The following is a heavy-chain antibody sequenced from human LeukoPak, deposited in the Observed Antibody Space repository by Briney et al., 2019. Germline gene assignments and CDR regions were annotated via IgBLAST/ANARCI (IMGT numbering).Heavy chain of an antibody. CDR1: GFSFSSYV. Sequence: GGSLTLSCAASGFSFSSYVMSWVRQPPGKGLEWVSVISGSGGSTYYADSVKGRFTISRDNSKNTLYLQMNSLRAEDTAVYYCAKGFSVTIFDYWGQGTLVTVSS. CDR3: AKGFSVTIFDY. CDR2: ISGSGGST. V-gene: IGHV3-23*01. J-gene: IGHJ4*02. D-gene: IGHD4-17*01.